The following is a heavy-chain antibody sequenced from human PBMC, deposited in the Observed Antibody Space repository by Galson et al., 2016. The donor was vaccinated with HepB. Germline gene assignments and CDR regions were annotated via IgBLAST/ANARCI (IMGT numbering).Heavy chain of an antibody. CDR2: ISSASNYI. J-gene: IGHJ4*02. CDR3: AREPYGDYFFDY. CDR1: GFNFNTYN. D-gene: IGHD4-17*01. Sequence: SLRLSCAASGFNFNTYNMNWVRQAPGKGLEWVSSISSASNYIHYADSVKGRFTISRDNAKNSLFLQMNSLRVEDTAIYYCAREPYGDYFFDYWGQGALLTVSS. V-gene: IGHV3-21*01.